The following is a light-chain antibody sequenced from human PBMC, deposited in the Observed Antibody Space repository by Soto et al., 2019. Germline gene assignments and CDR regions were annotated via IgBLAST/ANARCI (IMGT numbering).Light chain of an antibody. CDR3: SSYTTSSTPG. CDR1: SSDVGIYNY. J-gene: IGLJ1*01. CDR2: EVT. Sequence: QSVLTQPASVSGSPGQSIAISCTGSSSDVGIYNYVSWYQQHPGKVPKLIIYEVTNRPSGVSNRFSGSKSGNTASLTISGLQAEVEAEYYCSSYTTSSTPGFGTETKFTVL. V-gene: IGLV2-14*01.